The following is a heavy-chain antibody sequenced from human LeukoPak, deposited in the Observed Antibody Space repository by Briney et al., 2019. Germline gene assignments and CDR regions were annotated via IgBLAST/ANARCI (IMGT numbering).Heavy chain of an antibody. Sequence: SETLSLTCAVYGGPFSGYYWSWIRQPPGKGLEWIGEINHSGSTNYNPSLKSRVTISVDTSKNQFALKLSSVTAADTAVYYCARLMEDYDSSGYYLWGQGTLVTVSS. J-gene: IGHJ4*02. CDR3: ARLMEDYDSSGYYL. D-gene: IGHD3-22*01. V-gene: IGHV4-34*01. CDR2: INHSGST. CDR1: GGPFSGYY.